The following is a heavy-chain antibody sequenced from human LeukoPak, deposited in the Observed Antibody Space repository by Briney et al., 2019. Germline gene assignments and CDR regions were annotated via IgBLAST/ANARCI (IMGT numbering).Heavy chain of an antibody. CDR2: IYPGDSDT. V-gene: IGHV5-51*01. Sequence: GESLKISCKGSGYSVTSYWIGWMRQMPGKGLEWMGIIYPGDSDTRYSPSFQGQVTISADKSIGTAYLQWSSLKASDAAMYYCARTEWSSGYPFDYWGQGTLVTVSS. CDR1: GYSVTSYW. CDR3: ARTEWSSGYPFDY. J-gene: IGHJ4*02. D-gene: IGHD3-22*01.